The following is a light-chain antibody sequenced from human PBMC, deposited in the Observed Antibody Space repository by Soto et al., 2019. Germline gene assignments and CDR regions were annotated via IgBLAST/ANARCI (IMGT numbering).Light chain of an antibody. V-gene: IGLV2-14*01. CDR2: EVS. J-gene: IGLJ1*01. CDR1: SSDVGDYNY. Sequence: SVLTQPASVSGSPGQSITISCTGTSSDVGDYNYVSWYQQHPGKAPKLMIYEVSDRPSGASNRFSGSKSGNTASLTISGLQAEDEADYYCSSFTSISTYVFGTGTKVTVL. CDR3: SSFTSISTYV.